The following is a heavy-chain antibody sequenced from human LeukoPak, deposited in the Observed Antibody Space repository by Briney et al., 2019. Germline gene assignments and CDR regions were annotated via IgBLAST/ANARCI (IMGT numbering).Heavy chain of an antibody. D-gene: IGHD1-26*01. CDR1: GFTFSSYA. J-gene: IGHJ4*02. CDR3: AREAGSGSYYFDY. Sequence: GRSLRLSCAASGFTFSSYAMHWVRQAPGKGLEWVAVISYDGSNKYYADSVKGRFTISRDNSKNTLYLQMNSLRAEDTAVYYCAREAGSGSYYFDYWGQGTLVTVSS. V-gene: IGHV3-30-3*01. CDR2: ISYDGSNK.